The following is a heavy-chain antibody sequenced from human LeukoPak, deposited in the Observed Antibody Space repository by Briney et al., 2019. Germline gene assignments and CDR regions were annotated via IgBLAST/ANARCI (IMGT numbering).Heavy chain of an antibody. J-gene: IGHJ4*02. V-gene: IGHV1-69*13. CDR1: GGTFSSYA. Sequence: SVKVSCKASGGTFSSYAISWVRQAPGQGLEWMGGIIPIFGTANYAQKFQGRVTITADESTSTAYMELNSLRSEDTAVYYCARESGMVGATTVDYWGQGTLVTVSS. CDR3: ARESGMVGATTVDY. CDR2: IIPIFGTA. D-gene: IGHD1-26*01.